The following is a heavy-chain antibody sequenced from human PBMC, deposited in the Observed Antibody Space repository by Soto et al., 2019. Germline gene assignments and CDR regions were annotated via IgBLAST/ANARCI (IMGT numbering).Heavy chain of an antibody. CDR3: ARGPYYDFWSGYYNSYYYYYGMDV. Sequence: ASVKVSCKASGYTFTSYDINWVRQATGQGHEWMGWMNPNSGNTGYAQKFQGRVNMTRNTSISTAYMELSSLRSEDTAVYYCARGPYYDFWSGYYNSYYYYYGMDVWGQGTTVTVSS. CDR1: GYTFTSYD. J-gene: IGHJ6*02. CDR2: MNPNSGNT. V-gene: IGHV1-8*01. D-gene: IGHD3-3*01.